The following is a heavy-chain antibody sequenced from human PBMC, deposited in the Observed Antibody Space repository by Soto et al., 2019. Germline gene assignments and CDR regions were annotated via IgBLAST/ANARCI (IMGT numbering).Heavy chain of an antibody. CDR2: IYYIGST. Sequence: SETLSLTCTVSGGSISSGGYYWNWIRQHPGNGLEWIGYIYYIGSTYYNPSLKSRVTISLDTSKNQFSLKLSSVTAADTAVYYCARSVFPWGQGTLVTVS. V-gene: IGHV4-31*03. CDR1: GGSISSGGYY. CDR3: ARSVFP. J-gene: IGHJ5*02.